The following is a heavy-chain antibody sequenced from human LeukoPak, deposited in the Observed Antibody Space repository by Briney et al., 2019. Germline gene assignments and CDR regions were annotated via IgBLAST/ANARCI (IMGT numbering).Heavy chain of an antibody. V-gene: IGHV4-4*02. J-gene: IGHJ2*01. D-gene: IGHD3-22*01. CDR3: ARRECYDSTGYFDR. Sequence: AETLSLTCAVSGGSISSDNWWSWVRQSPGKGLEWIGEIYHRGSTNFNPSLKRRVGISIDKSKKQFSLKLSSVTAADTAVYYCARRECYDSTGYFDRWGRGTLVTVSS. CDR2: IYHRGST. CDR1: GGSISSDNW.